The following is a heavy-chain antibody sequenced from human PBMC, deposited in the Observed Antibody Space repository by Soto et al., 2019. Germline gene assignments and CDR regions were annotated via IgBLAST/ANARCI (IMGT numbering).Heavy chain of an antibody. J-gene: IGHJ4*02. CDR1: GYTFTGYY. CDR3: ARAVRSGFCSGGSCPYYFDY. V-gene: IGHV1-2*04. CDR2: INPNSGGT. Sequence: ASVKVSCKASGYTFTGYYMHWVRQAPGQGLEWMGWINPNSGGTNYAQKFQGWVTMTRDTSISTAYMELSRLRSDDTAVYYCARAVRSGFCSGGSCPYYFDYCGQXSLVTVSS. D-gene: IGHD2-15*01.